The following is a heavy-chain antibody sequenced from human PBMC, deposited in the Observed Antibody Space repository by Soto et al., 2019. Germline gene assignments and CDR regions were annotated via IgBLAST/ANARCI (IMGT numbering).Heavy chain of an antibody. CDR2: IYPGDSDT. D-gene: IGHD2-2*02. Sequence: GESLKISCKGSGYSFTSYWIGWVRQMPGKGLEWMGIIYPGDSDTRYSPSFQGQVTISADKSISTAYLQWSSLKASDTAMYYCARQYCSSTSCYKYDYYYGMDVWGQGTTVTV. J-gene: IGHJ6*02. CDR1: GYSFTSYW. V-gene: IGHV5-51*01. CDR3: ARQYCSSTSCYKYDYYYGMDV.